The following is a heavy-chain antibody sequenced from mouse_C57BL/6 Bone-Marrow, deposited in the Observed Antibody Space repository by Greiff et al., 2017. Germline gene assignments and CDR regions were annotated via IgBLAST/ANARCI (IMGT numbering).Heavy chain of an antibody. CDR3: ARGVYYGSSYGWYFDV. V-gene: IGHV5-4*03. J-gene: IGHJ1*03. Sequence: DVKLVESGGGLVKPGGSLKLSCAASGFTFSSYAMSWVRQTPETRLEWVATISDGGSYTYYPDNVKGRFTISRDNAKNNLYLQMSHLKSEDTAMYYCARGVYYGSSYGWYFDVWGTGTTVTVSS. CDR1: GFTFSSYA. CDR2: ISDGGSYT. D-gene: IGHD1-1*01.